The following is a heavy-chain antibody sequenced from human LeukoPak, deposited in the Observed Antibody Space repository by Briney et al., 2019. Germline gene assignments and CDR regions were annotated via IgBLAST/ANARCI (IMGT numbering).Heavy chain of an antibody. V-gene: IGHV3-7*01. CDR2: IKQDGSEK. CDR3: ARDAWSRNGIYDPFGV. J-gene: IGHJ3*01. Sequence: GGSLRLSCAASGFTFSNYWMSWVRQAPGKGLEWVANIKQDGSEKCYVDSVKGRFTISRDNAKNSLYLQMNSLRAEDTAVYYCARDAWSRNGIYDPFGVWGQGTMVTVSS. CDR1: GFTFSNYW. D-gene: IGHD2/OR15-2a*01.